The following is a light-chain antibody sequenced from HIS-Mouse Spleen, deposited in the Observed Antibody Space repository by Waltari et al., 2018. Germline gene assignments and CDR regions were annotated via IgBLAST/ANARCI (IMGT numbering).Light chain of an antibody. CDR3: QQYGSSRT. CDR1: QSVSSN. V-gene: IGKV3D-15*03. CDR2: GAS. J-gene: IGKJ2*01. Sequence: EIVMTQSPATLSVSPGERATLSCRASQSVSSNLAWYQQKPGQAPRLLIYGASIRATGIPARFSGSGSGTEFTLTISILQSEDFAVYYCQQYGSSRTFGQGTKLEIK.